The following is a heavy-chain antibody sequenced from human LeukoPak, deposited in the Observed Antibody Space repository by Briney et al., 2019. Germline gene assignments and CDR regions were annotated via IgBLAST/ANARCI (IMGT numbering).Heavy chain of an antibody. CDR3: AKDYSSGYYGDAFDI. J-gene: IGHJ3*02. CDR2: ISYDGSNK. CDR1: GFTFSSYG. V-gene: IGHV3-30*18. D-gene: IGHD3-22*01. Sequence: GGSLRLSCAASGFTFSSYGMHWVRQAPGKGLEWVAVISYDGSNKYYADSVKGRFTISRDNYKNTLYLQMNSLRAEDTAVYYCAKDYSSGYYGDAFDIWGQGTMVTVSS.